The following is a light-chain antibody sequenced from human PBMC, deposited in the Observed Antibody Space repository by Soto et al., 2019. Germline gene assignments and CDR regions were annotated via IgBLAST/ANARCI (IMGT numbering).Light chain of an antibody. V-gene: IGLV2-14*03. J-gene: IGLJ1*01. CDR2: EVS. Sequence: QSALTQQVSVSGSPGQSITISCTGTSSDVGGYNDVSWYQQHPGKGPKLMIYEVSNRPSGVSNRFSGSKSGNTATLTISGLQAEDEADYYCSSYTSTTTRVFGTGTKVTVL. CDR3: SSYTSTTTRV. CDR1: SSDVGGYND.